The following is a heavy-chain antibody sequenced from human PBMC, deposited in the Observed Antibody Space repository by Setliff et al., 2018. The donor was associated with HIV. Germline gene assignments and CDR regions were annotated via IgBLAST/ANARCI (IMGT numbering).Heavy chain of an antibody. Sequence: PGGSLRLSCAASGFTFSSYAMSWVRQAPGKGLEGVSAISGSGGRTYYADSVKGRFTISRDNSKNTLSLQMNSLRGEDTAVYYCAKAGGWGDILTGLYWGQGTLVTVSS. J-gene: IGHJ4*02. D-gene: IGHD3-9*01. CDR3: AKAGGWGDILTGLY. CDR2: ISGSGGRT. V-gene: IGHV3-23*01. CDR1: GFTFSSYA.